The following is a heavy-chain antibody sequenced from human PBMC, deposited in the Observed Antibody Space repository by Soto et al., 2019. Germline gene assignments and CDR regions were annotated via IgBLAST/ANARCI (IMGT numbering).Heavy chain of an antibody. V-gene: IGHV1-18*01. J-gene: IGHJ4*02. D-gene: IGHD2-21*02. CDR2: ISAYNGNT. CDR3: ARDLGGGDPYYFDY. Sequence: QVQLVQSGAEVKKPGASVKVSCKASGYTFSSPGISWVRQAPGQGLEWMGWISAYNGNTNYAQKLQGRVTMTTETSTSTAYMERRSLRSDDTAVYYCARDLGGGDPYYFDYWGQGTLVTVSS. CDR1: GYTFSSPG.